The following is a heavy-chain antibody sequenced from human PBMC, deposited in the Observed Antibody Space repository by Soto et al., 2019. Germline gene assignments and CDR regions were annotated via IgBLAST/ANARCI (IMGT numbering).Heavy chain of an antibody. Sequence: QLHLMQSGAVVKKPGASVTVSCSASGYPVTAYYMHWVRQAPGRGLEWMGGINPATGAAKYTQTFRGRVTMTRDTSTSTVFMELSGLTSEDTAVFYCARGGGVGVAGSAAFDMWGQGTLVTVSS. V-gene: IGHV1-2*02. D-gene: IGHD3-3*01. J-gene: IGHJ3*02. CDR3: ARGGGVGVAGSAAFDM. CDR2: INPATGAA. CDR1: GYPVTAYY.